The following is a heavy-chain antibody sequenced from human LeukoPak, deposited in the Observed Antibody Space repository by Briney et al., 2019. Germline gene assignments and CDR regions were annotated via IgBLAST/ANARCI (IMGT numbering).Heavy chain of an antibody. CDR2: IYYSGST. D-gene: IGHD3-9*01. CDR1: GGSISSYY. V-gene: IGHV4-59*01. J-gene: IGHJ4*02. CDR3: ARGGLRYFDWLFDY. Sequence: PAETLSLTCTVSGGSISSYYWSWIRQPPGKGLEWIGYIYYSGSTNYNRSLKSRVTISVDTSKNQFSMKLSSVTAADTAVYCCARGGLRYFDWLFDYWGQGTLVTVSS.